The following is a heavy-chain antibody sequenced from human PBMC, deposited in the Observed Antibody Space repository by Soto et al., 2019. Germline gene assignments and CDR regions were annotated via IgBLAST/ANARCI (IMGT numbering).Heavy chain of an antibody. V-gene: IGHV3-30*02. J-gene: IGHJ4*02. D-gene: IGHD6-6*01. CDR1: GFNFSRSL. Sequence: GGSLRLSCEASGFNFSRSLMSWVRQAPGKGLEWVASITRDGYNKYYADSVKGRFTISRDNSKNTLSLQMTALRVEDSSVYYCTKSSGGSSSVGMDYWGPGTLVTVSS. CDR2: ITRDGYNK. CDR3: TKSSGGSSSVGMDY.